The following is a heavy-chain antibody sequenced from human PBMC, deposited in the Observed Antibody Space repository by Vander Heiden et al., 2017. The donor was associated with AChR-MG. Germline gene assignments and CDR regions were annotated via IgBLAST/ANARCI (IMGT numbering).Heavy chain of an antibody. CDR2: ISGSSGGTT. CDR3: SKNMILVVRGFDSFCFES. CDR1: GFTFSSYA. D-gene: IGHD3-22*01. J-gene: IGHJ4*02. V-gene: IGHV3-23*01. Sequence: EVQLLESGGGLVQPGGSLRLSCAASGFTFSSYAMSWVRQAPGKGLEWVSSISGSSGGTTYYADSVEGRFTISRDNSKNTLYLQMNSLRAEDTAVYYCSKNMILVVRGFDSFCFESWGQGTLVTVSS.